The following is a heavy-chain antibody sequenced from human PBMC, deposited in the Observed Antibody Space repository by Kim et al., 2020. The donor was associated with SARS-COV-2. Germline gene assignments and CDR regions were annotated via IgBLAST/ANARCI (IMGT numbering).Heavy chain of an antibody. D-gene: IGHD6-19*01. Sequence: VGSLRLSCSASGFTFSSYAMHWVRQAPGKGLEYVSGISNNGGSTYYADSVKDRFIISRDNSKNTLYLQMSSLRSEDTAVYYCVKERTNGWYVFDYWGQGTLVTVSS. CDR1: GFTFSSYA. V-gene: IGHV3-64D*06. J-gene: IGHJ4*02. CDR2: ISNNGGST. CDR3: VKERTNGWYVFDY.